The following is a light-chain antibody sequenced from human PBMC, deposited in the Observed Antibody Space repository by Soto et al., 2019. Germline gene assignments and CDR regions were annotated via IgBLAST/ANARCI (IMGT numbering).Light chain of an antibody. CDR1: QSVSNN. J-gene: IGKJ1*01. CDR3: QQYDSSPRT. V-gene: IGKV3-20*01. CDR2: GAS. Sequence: ESVLTQSPGTLSLSPGERATLSCRASQSVSNNLAWYQQKPGQAPRLLIYGASTRATGIPDRFSGSGSGTDFTLTIGRLEPEDLAVYYCQQYDSSPRTFGQGTKV.